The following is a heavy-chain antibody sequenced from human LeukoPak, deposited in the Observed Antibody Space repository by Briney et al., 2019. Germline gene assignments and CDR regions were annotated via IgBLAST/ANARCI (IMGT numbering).Heavy chain of an antibody. CDR1: GFTFEDYY. J-gene: IGHJ5*02. Sequence: GGSLRLSCAASGFTFEDYYMSWIRQAPGKGPEWVSYNSSSGISIFYADSVKGRFTNSRDNTKKLVSLEMNSLRAEDTAVYYCARDHDYGDYDLWGQGTLVIVSS. V-gene: IGHV3-11*04. CDR3: ARDHDYGDYDL. CDR2: NSSSGISI. D-gene: IGHD4-17*01.